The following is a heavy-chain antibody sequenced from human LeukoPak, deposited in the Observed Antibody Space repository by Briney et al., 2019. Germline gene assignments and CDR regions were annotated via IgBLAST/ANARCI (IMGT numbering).Heavy chain of an antibody. CDR3: AREGSISGYRPYYFDY. D-gene: IGHD5-12*01. CDR2: ISSSGSYI. J-gene: IGHJ4*02. Sequence: GGSLRLSCAASGFTFSSYSMNWVRQAPGKGLEWVSSISSSGSYIYYADSVKGRFTISRDNAKNSLYLQMNSLRAEDTAVYYCAREGSISGYRPYYFDYWGQGTLVTVSS. V-gene: IGHV3-21*01. CDR1: GFTFSSYS.